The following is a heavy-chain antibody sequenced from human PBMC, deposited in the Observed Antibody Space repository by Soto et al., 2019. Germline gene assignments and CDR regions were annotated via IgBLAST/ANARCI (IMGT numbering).Heavy chain of an antibody. D-gene: IGHD2-8*01. CDR3: AKTRGAMIYAISVYGMDV. CDR1: GYTFTTYY. J-gene: IGHJ6*02. CDR2: INPSGGST. V-gene: IGHV1-46*01. Sequence: ASXKVSCKASGYTFTTYYMHWVRQAPVQFLEWMGIINPSGGSTSYAQKFQGRVTMTRDTSTSTVYMELSSLRAEDTAVYYCAKTRGAMIYAISVYGMDVWGQGTTVTVSS.